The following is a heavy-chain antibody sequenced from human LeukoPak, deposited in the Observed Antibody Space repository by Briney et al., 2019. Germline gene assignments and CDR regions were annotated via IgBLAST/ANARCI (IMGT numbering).Heavy chain of an antibody. CDR1: GFTFRTYS. J-gene: IGHJ4*03. Sequence: GGSLRLSCAASGFTFRTYSMNWVRQAPGKGLEWVSAISSSSSYIYYADSVNGRFTISRDDAKNSLYLQMNSLRAEDTAVYYCAREMLGGLYGSGSYYNSPPPPCFDYWGQGTMVTVSS. D-gene: IGHD3-10*01. CDR3: AREMLGGLYGSGSYYNSPPPPCFDY. V-gene: IGHV3-21*01. CDR2: ISSSSSYI.